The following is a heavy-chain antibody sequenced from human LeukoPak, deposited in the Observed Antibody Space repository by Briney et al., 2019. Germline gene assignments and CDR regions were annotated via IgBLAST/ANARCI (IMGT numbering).Heavy chain of an antibody. CDR1: GFTFSSYG. V-gene: IGHV3-30*18. CDR3: AKDRSGYQYYFDY. Sequence: PGRSLRLSCAASGFTFSSYGMHWVRQAPGKGLEWVAVISYDGSNKYYADSVKGRFTIYRDNSKNTLYLQMNSLRAEDTAVYYCAKDRSGYQYYFDYWGQGTLVTVSS. D-gene: IGHD3-22*01. CDR2: ISYDGSNK. J-gene: IGHJ4*02.